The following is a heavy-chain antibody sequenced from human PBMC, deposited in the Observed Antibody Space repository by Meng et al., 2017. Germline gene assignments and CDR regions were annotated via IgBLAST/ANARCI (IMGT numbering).Heavy chain of an antibody. CDR2: ISYDGSNK. D-gene: IGHD3-10*01. J-gene: IGHJ5*02. V-gene: IGHV3-30*01. Sequence: GGSLRLSCAASGFTFSSYAMHWVRQAPGKGLEWVAVISYDGSNKYYADSVKGRFTISRDNSKNTLYLQMNSLRAEDTAVYYCVRDLRRMVRGVTGFDPWGQGTLVTVSS. CDR3: VRDLRRMVRGVTGFDP. CDR1: GFTFSSYA.